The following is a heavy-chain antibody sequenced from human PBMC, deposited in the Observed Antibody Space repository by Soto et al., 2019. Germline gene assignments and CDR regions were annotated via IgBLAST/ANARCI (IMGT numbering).Heavy chain of an antibody. Sequence: EAQLMESGGGLVQPGGSLRLSCVASGFTFSRYEMNWVRQAPGKGLEWVSYITGTSSTIYYADSVKGRFTISRDNAKNSLYLQMNRLRAEDTGVYYCVREEQRSWYNHKQFDAWGQGTLVTVSS. CDR3: VREEQRSWYNHKQFDA. V-gene: IGHV3-48*03. CDR2: ITGTSSTI. J-gene: IGHJ4*02. CDR1: GFTFSRYE. D-gene: IGHD6-13*01.